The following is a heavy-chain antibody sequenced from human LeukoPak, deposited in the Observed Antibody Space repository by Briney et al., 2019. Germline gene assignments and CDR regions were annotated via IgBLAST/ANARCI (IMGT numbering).Heavy chain of an antibody. D-gene: IGHD3-10*01. J-gene: IGHJ4*02. V-gene: IGHV1-69*02. CDR3: ARGFGELSPFDY. CDR1: GYTFTSYY. CDR2: IIPILGIA. Sequence: ASVKVSCKASGYTFTSYYMHWVRQAPGQGLEWMGRIIPILGIANYAQKFQGRVTITADKSTSTAYMELSSLRSEDTAVYYCARGFGELSPFDYWGQGTLVTVSS.